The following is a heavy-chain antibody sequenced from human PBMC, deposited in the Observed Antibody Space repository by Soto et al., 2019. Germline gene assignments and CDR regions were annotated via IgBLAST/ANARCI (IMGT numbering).Heavy chain of an antibody. V-gene: IGHV3-48*02. CDR1: GFTLNSYS. CDR2: LSISRSTI. D-gene: IGHD6-13*01. J-gene: IGHJ6*02. Sequence: GGSLRLSCAGSGFTLNSYSMNWVRQAPGKGLEWVSYLSISRSTIYYADSVKGRFAISRDDAKNSLYLQMNSLRDDDTAVYFCVRGWSDPLMDVWGQGTTVTVS. CDR3: VRGWSDPLMDV.